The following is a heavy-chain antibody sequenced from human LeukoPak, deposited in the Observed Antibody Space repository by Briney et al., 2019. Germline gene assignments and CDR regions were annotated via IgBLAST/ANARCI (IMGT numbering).Heavy chain of an antibody. J-gene: IGHJ4*02. CDR2: IIPILGIA. V-gene: IGHV1-69*04. Sequence: GASVKVSCKASGGTFSSYAISWVRQAPGQGLEWMGRIIPILGIANYAQKFQGRVTITADKSTSTAYMELSSLRSEDTAVYYCARESQMDYYGSGSYPDYWGQGTLVTVSS. CDR1: GGTFSSYA. CDR3: ARESQMDYYGSGSYPDY. D-gene: IGHD3-10*01.